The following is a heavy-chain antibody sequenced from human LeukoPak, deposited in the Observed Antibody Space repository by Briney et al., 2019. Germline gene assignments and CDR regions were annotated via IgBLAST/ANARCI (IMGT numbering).Heavy chain of an antibody. Sequence: SETLSLTCTVSGGSISSSSYSWGWIRQPPGKGLEWIGNIYYSGSTYYNPSLKSRITISVDTSKSQFSLKLSSVTAADTAEYYCARLRGGQHPPGGYWGQGTLVTVSS. D-gene: IGHD6-13*01. CDR1: GGSISSSSYS. V-gene: IGHV4-39*01. CDR3: ARLRGGQHPPGGY. J-gene: IGHJ4*02. CDR2: IYYSGST.